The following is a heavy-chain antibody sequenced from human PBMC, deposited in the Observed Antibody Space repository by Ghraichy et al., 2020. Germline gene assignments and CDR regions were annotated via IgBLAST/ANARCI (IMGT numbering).Heavy chain of an antibody. V-gene: IGHV3-48*02. CDR1: GFTFSSYS. CDR2: ISSSGGTI. CDR3: ARAYLLRGNSGYDRGSEFDY. D-gene: IGHD5-12*01. J-gene: IGHJ4*02. Sequence: GGSLRLSCAASGFTFSSYSMNWVRQAPGKGLEWVSYISSSGGTIYYADSVKGRFTISRDNAKNTLYLQMNSLRDEDTAVYYCARAYLLRGNSGYDRGSEFDYWGQGTLVTVSS.